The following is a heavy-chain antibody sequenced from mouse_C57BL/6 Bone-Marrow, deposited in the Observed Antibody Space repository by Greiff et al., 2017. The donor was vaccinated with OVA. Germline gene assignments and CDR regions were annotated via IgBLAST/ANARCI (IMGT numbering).Heavy chain of an antibody. CDR2: SYPGDGGT. J-gene: IGHJ3*01. D-gene: IGHD3-2*02. Sequence: QVQLKESGPELVKPGASVKISCKASGYAFSSSWMNWVKQRPGTGLEWIGRSYPGDGGTNYNGKFKGKATLTADKSSSTAYRRRSSLPSEDSSVYSCAGGQGRLQGFAYWGQGTLVTVSA. V-gene: IGHV1-82*01. CDR3: AGGQGRLQGFAY. CDR1: GYAFSSSW.